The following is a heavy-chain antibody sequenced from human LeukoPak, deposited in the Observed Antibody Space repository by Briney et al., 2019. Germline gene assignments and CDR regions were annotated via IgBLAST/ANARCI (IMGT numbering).Heavy chain of an antibody. V-gene: IGHV1-8*01. CDR1: GYTFTSYD. CDR3: ARGSHQYNLFDA. Sequence: AASVKVSCKASGYTFTSYDINWVRQATGQGLEWMGWMNPNIGDTGYEQKFQGRVTMTRNTSISTAYMELRSRRSEDTAVYYCARGSHQYNLFDAWGQGTLVTVSS. CDR2: MNPNIGDT. J-gene: IGHJ5*02.